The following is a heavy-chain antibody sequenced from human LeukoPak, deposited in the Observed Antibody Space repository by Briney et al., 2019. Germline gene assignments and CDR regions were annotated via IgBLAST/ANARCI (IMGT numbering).Heavy chain of an antibody. CDR3: AKAPMVRGVINWFDP. D-gene: IGHD3-10*01. Sequence: GGSLRLSCAASGFTFSSYGMHWVRQAPGKGLEWVAFIRYDGSNKYYADSVKGRFTISRDNSKNTLYLQMNSLRAEDTAVYYCAKAPMVRGVINWFDPWGQGTLVTVSS. V-gene: IGHV3-30*02. J-gene: IGHJ5*02. CDR2: IRYDGSNK. CDR1: GFTFSSYG.